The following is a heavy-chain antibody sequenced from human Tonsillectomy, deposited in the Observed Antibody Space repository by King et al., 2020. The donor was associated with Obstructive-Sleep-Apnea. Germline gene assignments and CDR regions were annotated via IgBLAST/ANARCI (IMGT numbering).Heavy chain of an antibody. CDR1: GGSISSSSYY. D-gene: IGHD2-2*01. J-gene: IGHJ4*02. CDR3: ARNHCSSTSCYQGYFDY. V-gene: IGHV4-39*07. CDR2: IYYSGST. Sequence: LQLQESGPGLVKPSETLSLTCTVSGGSISSSSYYWGWIRQPPGKGLEWIGSIYYSGSTYYNPSLKSRVTISVITSKNRFSLKLSSVTAADTAVYYCARNHCSSTSCYQGYFDYWGQGTLVTVSS.